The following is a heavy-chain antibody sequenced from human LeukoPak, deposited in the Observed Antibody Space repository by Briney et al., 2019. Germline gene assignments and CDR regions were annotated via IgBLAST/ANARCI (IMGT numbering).Heavy chain of an antibody. CDR1: GGSISSSNW. CDR3: AKVVSSSWYGAGFDY. D-gene: IGHD6-13*01. Sequence: PSETLSLTCAVSGGSISSSNWWSWVRQPPGKGLEWIGEIYHSGSTNYNPSLKSRVTISVDKSKNQFSLKLSSVTAADTAVYYCAKVVSSSWYGAGFDYWGQGTLVTVSS. J-gene: IGHJ4*02. CDR2: IYHSGST. V-gene: IGHV4-4*02.